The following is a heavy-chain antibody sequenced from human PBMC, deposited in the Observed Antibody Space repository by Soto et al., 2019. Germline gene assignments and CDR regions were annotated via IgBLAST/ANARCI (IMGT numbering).Heavy chain of an antibody. CDR3: ARPPTQNGSEMDY. J-gene: IGHJ4*02. Sequence: GESLKISCKGSGYSVTSYWIGWVRQMPGKGLEWMGIIYPGDSDTRYSPSFQGQVTISADKSISTAYLQWSSLKASDTAMYYCARPPTQNGSEMDYWGQGTPVTVSS. D-gene: IGHD2-8*01. CDR2: IYPGDSDT. CDR1: GYSVTSYW. V-gene: IGHV5-51*01.